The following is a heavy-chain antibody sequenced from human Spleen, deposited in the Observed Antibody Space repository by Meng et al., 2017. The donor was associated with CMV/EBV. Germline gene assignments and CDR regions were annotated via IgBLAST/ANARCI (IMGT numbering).Heavy chain of an antibody. CDR2: IYYSGST. D-gene: IGHD4-23*01. CDR3: ARGGKASFDS. V-gene: IGHV4-59*01. J-gene: IGHJ4*02. Sequence: ESLKISCTVSGGSISSYYWSWIRQPPGKGLEWIGHIYYSGSTNYNPSLRSRVTISVDTSKIQFSLKLTSLTAADTAVYYCARGGKASFDSWGQGTLVTVSS. CDR1: GGSISSYY.